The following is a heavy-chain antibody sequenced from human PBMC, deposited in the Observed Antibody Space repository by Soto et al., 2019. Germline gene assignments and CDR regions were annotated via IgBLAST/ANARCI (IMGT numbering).Heavy chain of an antibody. CDR3: AKAPATSSGWYSSREYYFDY. Sequence: GGSLRLSCAASGFSFSSYAMSWVRQAPGKGLEWVSGISGSDSRTYYADSVKGRFTISRDNSKNTLYLQMDSLRAEDTAVYFCAKAPATSSGWYSSREYYFDYWGQGXLVTVSS. CDR2: ISGSDSRT. V-gene: IGHV3-23*01. J-gene: IGHJ4*02. CDR1: GFSFSSYA. D-gene: IGHD6-19*01.